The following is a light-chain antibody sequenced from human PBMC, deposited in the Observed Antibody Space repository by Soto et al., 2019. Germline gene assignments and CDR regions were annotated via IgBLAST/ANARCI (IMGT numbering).Light chain of an antibody. Sequence: EIVLTQSPATLSLSPGERATLSCGASQSVSSSYLAWYQQKPGLAPRLLIYDASSRVTGMPDRFSGSGSGTDSTLTISSLEPEDFAGYYCQKYKTFGQGTKVDIK. CDR1: QSVSSSY. CDR2: DAS. J-gene: IGKJ1*01. CDR3: QKYKT. V-gene: IGKV3D-20*01.